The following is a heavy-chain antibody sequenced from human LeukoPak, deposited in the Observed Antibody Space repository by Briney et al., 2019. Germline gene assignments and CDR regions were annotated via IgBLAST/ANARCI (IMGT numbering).Heavy chain of an antibody. J-gene: IGHJ4*02. V-gene: IGHV3-48*01. CDR2: IFGAGKNTT. D-gene: IGHD3-3*01. CDR1: GFTFSNYA. CDR3: ARDTSDFWSGYFFDY. Sequence: GGSLRLSCEASGFTFSNYAMNWVRQAPGKGLEWVSIIFGAGKNTTYYADSVKGRFTISRDNAKNSLYLQMNSLRAEDTAVYYCARDTSDFWSGYFFDYWGQGTLVTVSS.